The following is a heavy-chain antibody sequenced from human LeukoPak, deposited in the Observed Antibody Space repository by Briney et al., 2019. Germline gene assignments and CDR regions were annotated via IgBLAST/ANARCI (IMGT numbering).Heavy chain of an antibody. CDR3: ARHYCSSTSCYYYFDY. CDR2: MYPGDSDT. V-gene: IGHV5-51*01. J-gene: IGHJ4*02. CDR1: GYSFTSYW. Sequence: GESLKISCKGSGYSFTSYWIGWVGQMPGKGLGWMGSMYPGDSDTRYSPSFQGQVTISADKSISTAYLPWSSLKASDTAMDYCARHYCSSTSCYYYFDYWGQGTLVTVSS. D-gene: IGHD2-2*01.